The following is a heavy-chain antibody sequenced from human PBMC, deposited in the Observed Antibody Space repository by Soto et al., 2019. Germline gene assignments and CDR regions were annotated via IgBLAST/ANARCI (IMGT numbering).Heavy chain of an antibody. CDR1: GFTFSSYA. Sequence: GGSLRLSCAASGFTFSSYAMHWVRQAPGKGLEWVAVISYDGSNKYYADSVKGRFTISRDNSKNTLYLQMNSLRAEDTAVYYCASSRPGTGIYYYYGMDVWGQGTTVTVSS. CDR3: ASSRPGTGIYYYYGMDV. CDR2: ISYDGSNK. J-gene: IGHJ6*02. V-gene: IGHV3-30-3*01. D-gene: IGHD7-27*01.